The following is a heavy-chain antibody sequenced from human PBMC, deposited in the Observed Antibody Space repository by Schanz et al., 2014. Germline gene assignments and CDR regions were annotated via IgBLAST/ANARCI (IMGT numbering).Heavy chain of an antibody. CDR1: GFTLSSYG. CDR3: ARESSNDIVLVPGAVFDH. CDR2: IGVDGTTT. Sequence: QVRLVESGGGVVQPGRSLRLSCAASGFTLSSYGMNWLRQAPGKGLEWVSVIGVDGTTTYYADSVKGRFTISRDNSKNTLYLQMNSLRPGDTAVYYCARESSNDIVLVPGAVFDHWGQGILXTVSS. J-gene: IGHJ4*02. D-gene: IGHD2-2*01. V-gene: IGHV3-NL1*01.